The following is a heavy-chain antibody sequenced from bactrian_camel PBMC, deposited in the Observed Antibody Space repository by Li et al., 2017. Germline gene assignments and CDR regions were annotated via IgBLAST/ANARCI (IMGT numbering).Heavy chain of an antibody. CDR2: ISGGSDT. V-gene: IGHV3S55*01. Sequence: HVQLVESGRGSVQAGETLRLSCTASGFTFDDSDMGWYRQAPGNECELVSTISGGSDTYYADSVKGRFTISRDNAKNTLYLQLNSLTTEDTAMYYCVKEVVPGSGWAMDHWGKGTQVTVS. J-gene: IGHJ7*01. CDR1: GFTFDDSD. D-gene: IGHD7*01.